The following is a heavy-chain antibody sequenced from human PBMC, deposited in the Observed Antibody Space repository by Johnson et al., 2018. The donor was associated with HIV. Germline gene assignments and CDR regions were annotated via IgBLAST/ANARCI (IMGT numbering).Heavy chain of an antibody. Sequence: VQLVESGGGLVQPGGSLRLSCAASGFTFSTYWMSWVRQAPGKGLEWVSAISGSGGRTYYADSVKGRFTISRDNSKNTLYLQMNSLRAEDTAVYYCARVAALYDAFDIWGQGTMVTVSS. CDR1: GFTFSTYW. D-gene: IGHD2-15*01. CDR2: ISGSGGRT. J-gene: IGHJ3*02. CDR3: ARVAALYDAFDI. V-gene: IGHV3-23*04.